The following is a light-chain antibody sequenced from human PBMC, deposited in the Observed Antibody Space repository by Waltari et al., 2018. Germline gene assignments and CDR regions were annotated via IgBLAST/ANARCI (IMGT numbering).Light chain of an antibody. J-gene: IGKJ1*01. CDR3: QQGYSTLSGT. CDR1: QSISNY. V-gene: IGKV1-39*01. Sequence: DIQMTQSPSSLSASVGDRVTITCRASQSISNYLNWYQQKPGEAPKLLIYAASSLQSGVPSRFSGGGSGTDFSFTSSSLQPEDFATYYCQQGYSTLSGTFGQGTKVEIK. CDR2: AAS.